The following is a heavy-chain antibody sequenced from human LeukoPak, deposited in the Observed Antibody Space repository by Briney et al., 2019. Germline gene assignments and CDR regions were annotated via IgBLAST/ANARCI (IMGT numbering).Heavy chain of an antibody. D-gene: IGHD3-10*01. CDR2: ISSSSDMK. CDR1: GFTFSNAW. J-gene: IGHJ4*02. CDR3: ARDVHDYGSVHDEDY. Sequence: PGGSLRLSCAASGFTFSNAWMNWVRQAPGKGLDWVSYISSSSDMKYYADSVRGRFTISRDNAKSSLYLQMNSLTAEDTGVYYCARDVHDYGSVHDEDYWGQGTLVTVSS. V-gene: IGHV3-48*04.